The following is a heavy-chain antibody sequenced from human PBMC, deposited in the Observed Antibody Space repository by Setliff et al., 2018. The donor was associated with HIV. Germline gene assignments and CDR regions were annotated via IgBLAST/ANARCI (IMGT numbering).Heavy chain of an antibody. J-gene: IGHJ2*01. Sequence: ASVKVSCKASGYTFTSYDINWVRQAPGQGLEWMGWINADSGHTNYAEKFLGRVTMTRNTSFSTAYMEVGRLRSDDTAVYYCARDDHYYDSGSYYSDWHFDLWGRGTLVTVSS. D-gene: IGHD3-10*01. CDR2: INADSGHT. CDR3: ARDDHYYDSGSYYSDWHFDL. V-gene: IGHV1-2*02. CDR1: GYTFTSYD.